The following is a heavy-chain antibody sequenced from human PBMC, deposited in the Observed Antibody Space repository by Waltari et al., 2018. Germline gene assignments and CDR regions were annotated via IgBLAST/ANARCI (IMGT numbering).Heavy chain of an antibody. CDR3: ARENLRGYSGYDFEGVS. CDR2: VIPSLGIA. D-gene: IGHD5-12*01. V-gene: IGHV1-69*04. CDR1: GGTFSSYA. Sequence: QVQLVQSGAEVKKPGSSVKVSCKASGGTFSSYAISWVRQAPGQGLEWMGGVIPSLGIANYAQKVQGRVTITADESTSTAYMELSSLRSEDTAVYYCARENLRGYSGYDFEGVSWGQGTLVTVSS. J-gene: IGHJ4*02.